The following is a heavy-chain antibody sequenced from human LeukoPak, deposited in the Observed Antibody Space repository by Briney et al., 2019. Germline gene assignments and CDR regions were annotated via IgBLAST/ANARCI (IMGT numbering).Heavy chain of an antibody. J-gene: IGHJ5*02. Sequence: ASVKVSCKASGYTFTGYYMHWVRQHPRQGLEWMGWINPNSGGTNYAQKFQGRVTMTRDTSISTAYIQLSRLRSDDTAVYYCARDITVTIGDWFDPWGQGTLVTVSS. CDR1: GYTFTGYY. CDR2: INPNSGGT. V-gene: IGHV1-2*02. D-gene: IGHD4-17*01. CDR3: ARDITVTIGDWFDP.